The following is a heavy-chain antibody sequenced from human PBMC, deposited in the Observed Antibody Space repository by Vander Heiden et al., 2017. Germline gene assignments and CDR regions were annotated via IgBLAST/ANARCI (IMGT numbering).Heavy chain of an antibody. CDR1: GCTFSSYD. CDR2: IGTAGDT. J-gene: IGHJ6*02. V-gene: IGHV3-13*01. Sequence: EVQLVESGGGLVQPGGSLRLSCAAPGCTFSSYDMHWVRQATGKGLEWVSAIGTAGDTYYPGSVKGRFTISRENAKNSLYLQMNSLRAGDTAVYYCAREGPGDYGMDVWGQGTTVTVSS. CDR3: AREGPGDYGMDV.